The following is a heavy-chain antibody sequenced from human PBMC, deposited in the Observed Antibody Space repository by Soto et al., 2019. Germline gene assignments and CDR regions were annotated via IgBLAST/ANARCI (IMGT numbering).Heavy chain of an antibody. CDR2: VYYTGST. CDR1: GASIRSTDYY. V-gene: IGHV4-30-4*01. Sequence: LSLTCTVSGASIRSTDYYWSWIRQAPGKGLEWIGYVYYTGSTYYNPSLMSRLTISVDTSKNQFSLKLTSVTAAETAVYYCVRTARQGAVAPHWFDRWGQGAQVTVSS. D-gene: IGHD2-21*02. CDR3: VRTARQGAVAPHWFDR. J-gene: IGHJ5*02.